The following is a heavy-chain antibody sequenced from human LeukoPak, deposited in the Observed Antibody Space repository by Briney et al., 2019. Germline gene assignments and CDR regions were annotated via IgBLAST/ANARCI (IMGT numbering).Heavy chain of an antibody. Sequence: PSETLSLTCTVSGGSISSGDYYWSWIRQPPGKGLEWIGYIYYSGSTNYNPSLKSRVTISVDTSKNQFSLKLSSVTAADTAVYYCARGLRDYDFWSGYSSLPFDYWGQGTLVTVSS. CDR2: IYYSGST. D-gene: IGHD3-3*01. J-gene: IGHJ4*02. CDR3: ARGLRDYDFWSGYSSLPFDY. CDR1: GGSISSGDYY. V-gene: IGHV4-30-4*01.